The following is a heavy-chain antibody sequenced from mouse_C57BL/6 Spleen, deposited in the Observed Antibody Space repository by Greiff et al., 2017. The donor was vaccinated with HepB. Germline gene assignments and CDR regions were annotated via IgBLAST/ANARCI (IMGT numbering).Heavy chain of an antibody. CDR3: AREDYDYDDWFAY. CDR1: GYTFTSYG. D-gene: IGHD2-4*01. V-gene: IGHV1-81*01. Sequence: VMLVESGAELARPGASVKLSCKASGYTFTSYGISWVKQRTGQGLEWIGEIYPRSGNTYYNEKFKGKATLTADKSSSTAYMELRSLTSEDSAVYFCAREDYDYDDWFAYWGQGTLVTVSA. CDR2: IYPRSGNT. J-gene: IGHJ3*01.